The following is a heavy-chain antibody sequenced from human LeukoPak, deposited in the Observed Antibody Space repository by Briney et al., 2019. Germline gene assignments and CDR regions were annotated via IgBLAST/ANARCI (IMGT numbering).Heavy chain of an antibody. V-gene: IGHV3-33*01. CDR2: IWYDGSNK. CDR1: GFTFSTYG. D-gene: IGHD4-23*01. J-gene: IGHJ6*02. CDR3: ARGDVLIAPYGGNSAPYYYYGMDV. Sequence: PGGSLRLSCAASGFTFSTYGMHWVRQAPGKGLEWVAVIWYDGSNKYYADSVKGRFTISRDNSKNTLYLQMNSLRAEDTAVYYCARGDVLIAPYGGNSAPYYYYGMDVWGQGTTVTVSS.